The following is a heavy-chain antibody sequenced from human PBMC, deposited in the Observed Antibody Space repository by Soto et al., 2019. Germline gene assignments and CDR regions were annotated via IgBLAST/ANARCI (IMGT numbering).Heavy chain of an antibody. D-gene: IGHD5-18*01. CDR2: ISVYHGNI. CDR3: ARDPVDTAMATFDY. CDR1: GDIFSSDG. Sequence: QVQLVQSGAAVKKPGASVKVSCKVSGDIFSSDGISWVRQAPGQGLEWMGWISVYHGNINYAQKFQGRVNMTRDTSTSTVYLELRSLRSDDTAVYYCARDPVDTAMATFDYWGQGTLVTVSS. J-gene: IGHJ4*02. V-gene: IGHV1-18*01.